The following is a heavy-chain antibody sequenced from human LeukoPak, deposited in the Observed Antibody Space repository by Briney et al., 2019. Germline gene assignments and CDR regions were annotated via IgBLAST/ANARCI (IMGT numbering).Heavy chain of an antibody. CDR2: INWNGGST. CDR1: GFTFDDYG. Sequence: PGGSLRLSCAASGFTFDDYGMSWVRQAPGKGLEWVSGINWNGGSTGYADSVKGRFTISRDNAKNSLYLQMNSLRAEDTALYYCAKDMTYGSGSYWAFDIWGQGTMVTVSS. J-gene: IGHJ3*02. V-gene: IGHV3-20*04. CDR3: AKDMTYGSGSYWAFDI. D-gene: IGHD3-10*01.